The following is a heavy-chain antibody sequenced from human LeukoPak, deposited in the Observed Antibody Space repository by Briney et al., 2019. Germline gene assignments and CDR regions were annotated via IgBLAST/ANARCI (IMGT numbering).Heavy chain of an antibody. Sequence: GGSLRLSCAASGFTFSSYSMNWVRQAPGKGLEWVSSISSSSSYIYYADSVKGRFTISRDNAKNSLYLQMNSLRAEDTAVCYCARDLRDSSARRGYWGQGTLVTVSS. V-gene: IGHV3-21*01. CDR2: ISSSSSYI. D-gene: IGHD6-6*01. CDR3: ARDLRDSSARRGY. CDR1: GFTFSSYS. J-gene: IGHJ4*02.